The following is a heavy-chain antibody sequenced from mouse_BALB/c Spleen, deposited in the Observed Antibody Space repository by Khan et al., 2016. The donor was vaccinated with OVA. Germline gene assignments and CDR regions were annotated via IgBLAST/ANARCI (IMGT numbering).Heavy chain of an antibody. V-gene: IGHV4-1*02. J-gene: IGHJ3*01. CDR3: TRPYRYDGRAWFAY. CDR2: INPDSSTI. D-gene: IGHD2-14*01. CDR1: GFAFSRYW. Sequence: EVQLQESGGGLVQPGGSLKLSCEASGFAFSRYWMSWVRQAPGKGLEWIGEINPDSSTINYTPSLKDKFIISSDNAKNTLYLQMSKVRSEDTVLYYCTRPYRYDGRAWFAYWGQGTLVTVSA.